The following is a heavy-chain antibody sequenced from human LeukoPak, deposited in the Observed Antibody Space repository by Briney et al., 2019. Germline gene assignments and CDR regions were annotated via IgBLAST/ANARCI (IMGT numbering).Heavy chain of an antibody. D-gene: IGHD6-19*01. J-gene: IGHJ4*02. CDR3: ARDLNPISRQWLGEIDY. CDR2: IHHTGST. CDR1: GGSISSGNW. Sequence: PSETLSLTCAVSGGSISSGNWWSWVRQAPGKGLEWIGEIHHTGSTNYNPSLKSRVTISVDKSKNQFSLKLSSVTAADTAVYYCARDLNPISRQWLGEIDYWGQGTLVTVSS. V-gene: IGHV4-4*02.